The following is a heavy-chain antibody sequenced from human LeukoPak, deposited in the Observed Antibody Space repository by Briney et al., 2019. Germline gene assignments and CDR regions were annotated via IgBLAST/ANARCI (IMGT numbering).Heavy chain of an antibody. D-gene: IGHD5-18*01. V-gene: IGHV1-2*02. CDR1: GYTFTSYA. Sequence: ASVEVSCKASGYTFTSYAMNWVRQAPGQGLEWMGWINPNSGGTNYAQKFQGRVTMTRDTSISTAYMELSRLRSDDTAVYYCVRDPGSGYSFLYYFDYWGQGTLVTVSS. CDR3: VRDPGSGYSFLYYFDY. J-gene: IGHJ4*02. CDR2: INPNSGGT.